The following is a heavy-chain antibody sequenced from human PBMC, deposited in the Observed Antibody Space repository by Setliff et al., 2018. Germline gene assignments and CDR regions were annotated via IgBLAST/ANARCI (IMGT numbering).Heavy chain of an antibody. CDR1: GFTFSDYY. Sequence: GGSLRLSCAASGFTFSDYYMGWIRQTPGKGLEWVSYIKSTNSLTDYVDSVKGRFTISRDNAKNSLSLQMNSLRTEDTAVYYCFGAGTCSYWGQGTLVTVSS. J-gene: IGHJ4*02. V-gene: IGHV3-11*06. CDR2: IKSTNSLT. CDR3: FGAGTCSY. D-gene: IGHD3-10*01.